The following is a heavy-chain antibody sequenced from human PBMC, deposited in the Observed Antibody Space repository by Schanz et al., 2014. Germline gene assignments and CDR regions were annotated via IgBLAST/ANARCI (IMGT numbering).Heavy chain of an antibody. CDR3: AKDPSHGDYDYYFDY. CDR1: GFTFSSYG. V-gene: IGHV3-23*04. Sequence: EVQLVESGGGLVQPGGSLRLSCAASGFTFSSYGMHWVRQAPGKGLEWVSGISGSGGSTYYADSVKGRFTISRDNSKNTLYLQMNSLRAEDTAVYYCAKDPSHGDYDYYFDYWGQGTLVTVSS. D-gene: IGHD3-22*01. CDR2: ISGSGGST. J-gene: IGHJ4*02.